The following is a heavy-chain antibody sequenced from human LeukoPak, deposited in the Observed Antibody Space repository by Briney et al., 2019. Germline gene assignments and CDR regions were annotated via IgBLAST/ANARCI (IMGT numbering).Heavy chain of an antibody. CDR2: ISYDGSNK. D-gene: IGHD2-2*01. V-gene: IGHV3-30*18. J-gene: IGHJ4*02. Sequence: GGSLRLSCAASGFTFSSFEMNWVRQAPGKGLEWVAVISYDGSNKYYADSVKGRFTISRDNSKNTLYLQMNSLRAEDTAVYYCANREYHLPALYWGQGTLVTVSS. CDR3: ANREYHLPALY. CDR1: GFTFSSFE.